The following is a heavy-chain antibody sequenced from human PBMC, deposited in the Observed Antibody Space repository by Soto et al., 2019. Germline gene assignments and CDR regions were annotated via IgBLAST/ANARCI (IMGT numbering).Heavy chain of an antibody. Sequence: QVQLQESGPGLVKPSETLSLSCTVSGGSISSYYWSWFRQSPGKRMEWIGYVHHSWGSSYNPSLQMRVATPLDPSKSQFSLKVTSVTATDTAVYYCARQGFGPLHGLVDVWGQGPTVTVSS. CDR2: VHHSWGS. J-gene: IGHJ6*02. CDR3: ARQGFGPLHGLVDV. V-gene: IGHV4-59*08. D-gene: IGHD3-10*01. CDR1: GGSISSYY.